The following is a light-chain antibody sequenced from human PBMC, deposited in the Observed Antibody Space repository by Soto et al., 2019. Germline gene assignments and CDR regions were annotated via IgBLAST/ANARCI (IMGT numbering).Light chain of an antibody. CDR3: QAWDSSTVV. Sequence: SYELTQPPSVSVSPGQTASITCSGAKLGDKYACWYQQKPGQSPVLVTYQDSKRPSGIPERFSGSSSGNTATLTISGTQAMDEADYYCQAWDSSTVVFGGGTKLTVL. CDR2: QDS. V-gene: IGLV3-1*01. J-gene: IGLJ2*01. CDR1: KLGDKY.